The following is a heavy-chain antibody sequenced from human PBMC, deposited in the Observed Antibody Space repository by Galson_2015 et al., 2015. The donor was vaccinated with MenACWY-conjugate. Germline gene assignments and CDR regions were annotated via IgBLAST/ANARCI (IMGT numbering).Heavy chain of an antibody. D-gene: IGHD6-25*01. J-gene: IGHJ4*02. Sequence: SLRLSCAASGFTFSSYTMNWVRQAPGKGLEWVSSITFSSSYIYYAASVKGRLTISRDNAKNSLYLQMNSLRAEDTAVYYCARDETAADFDSWGQGTLVTVSS. CDR1: GFTFSSYT. CDR3: ARDETAADFDS. CDR2: ITFSSSYI. V-gene: IGHV3-21*06.